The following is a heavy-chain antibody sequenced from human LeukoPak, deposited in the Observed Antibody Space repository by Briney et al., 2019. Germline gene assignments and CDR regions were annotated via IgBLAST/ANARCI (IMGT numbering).Heavy chain of an antibody. V-gene: IGHV4-4*02. J-gene: IGHJ3*02. CDR1: GGSISSSNW. D-gene: IGHD6-13*01. CDR3: ARDRRHTYSSRWGAFDI. CDR2: IYHSGST. Sequence: PSGTLSLTCAVSGGSISSSNWWSWVRQPPGKGLEWIGEIYHSGSTNYNPSLKSRVTISVDTSKNQFSLKLSSVTAADTAVYYCARDRRHTYSSRWGAFDIWGQGTMVTVSS.